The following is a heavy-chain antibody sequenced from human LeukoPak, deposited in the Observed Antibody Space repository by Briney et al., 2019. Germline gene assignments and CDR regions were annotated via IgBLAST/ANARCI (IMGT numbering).Heavy chain of an antibody. D-gene: IGHD4-17*01. CDR3: VGEGRY. CDR1: GLSVSSTY. J-gene: IGHJ4*02. V-gene: IGHV3-53*01. CDR2: IHSGGGT. Sequence: GGSLRLSCAASGLSVSSTYMTWVRQAPGKGLEWVSVIHSGGGTNYADSLKGRFSISRDNSKNTLYLQMNSLTAEDTAVYYCVGEGRYWGQGTLVTVSS.